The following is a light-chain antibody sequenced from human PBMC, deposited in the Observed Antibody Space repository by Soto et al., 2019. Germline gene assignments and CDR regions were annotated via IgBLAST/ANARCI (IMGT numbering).Light chain of an antibody. CDR1: QSVSSY. V-gene: IGKV3-11*01. CDR2: DAS. Sequence: EILLTQSPATLSLSPGERATLSCRASQSVSSYLDWYQQKPGQAPRLLIYDASNRATGIPARFSGSGSGTDFTLPINSLEPEDFAVYYCQQRSSWPPFTFGPGTKVDIK. J-gene: IGKJ3*01. CDR3: QQRSSWPPFT.